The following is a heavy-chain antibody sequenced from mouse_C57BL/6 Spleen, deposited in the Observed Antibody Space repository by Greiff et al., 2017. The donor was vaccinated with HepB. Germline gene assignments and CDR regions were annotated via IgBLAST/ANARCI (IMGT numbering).Heavy chain of an antibody. CDR2: IYPGDGDT. D-gene: IGHD2-5*01. CDR3: ARKEAYYSNYGFAY. J-gene: IGHJ3*01. V-gene: IGHV1-80*01. Sequence: VKLMESGAELVKPGASVKISCKASGYAFSSYWMNWVKQRPGKGLEWIGQIYPGDGDTNYNGKFKGKATLTADKSSSTAYMQLNSLTSEDSAVYFCARKEAYYSNYGFAYWGQGTLVTVSA. CDR1: GYAFSSYW.